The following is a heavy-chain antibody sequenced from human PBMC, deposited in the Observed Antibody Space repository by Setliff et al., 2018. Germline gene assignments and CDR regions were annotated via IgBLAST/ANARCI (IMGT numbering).Heavy chain of an antibody. J-gene: IGHJ4*02. D-gene: IGHD6-25*01. V-gene: IGHV1-18*01. Sequence: ASVKVSCKASGYSFSNYDIMWVRQAPGQGLEWMGWISVYTGHTKSAQKFQGRVTMTRDTSTSTVYMELNSLTSDDTAVYYCARAGLAAAGRKGVFDHWGQGTLVTVSS. CDR3: ARAGLAAAGRKGVFDH. CDR1: GYSFSNYD. CDR2: ISVYTGHT.